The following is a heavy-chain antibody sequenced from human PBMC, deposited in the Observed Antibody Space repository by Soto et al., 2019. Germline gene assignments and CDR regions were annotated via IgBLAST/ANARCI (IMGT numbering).Heavy chain of an antibody. J-gene: IGHJ3*02. CDR2: IIPIFGTA. D-gene: IGHD6-19*01. Sequence: SVKLSCKASGGTFSSYAISWVRQAPGQGLEWMGGIIPIFGTANYAQKFQGRVTITADESTSTAYMELSSLRSEDTAVYYCARVGLRGIAVAGVDAFDIWGQGTMVTVSS. CDR1: GGTFSSYA. V-gene: IGHV1-69*13. CDR3: ARVGLRGIAVAGVDAFDI.